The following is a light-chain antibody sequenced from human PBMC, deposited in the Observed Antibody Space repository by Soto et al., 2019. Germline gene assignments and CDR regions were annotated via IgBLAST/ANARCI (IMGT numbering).Light chain of an antibody. Sequence: QSVLTQPHSASGTPGQRVTISCSGSSSNIGSNYVYWYQQLPGTAPKLLIYRNNQRPSGVPDRFSGSKSGTSASLAISGLRSEDEADYYCEAWDDSLSGRYVFGTGTKVTVL. J-gene: IGLJ1*01. V-gene: IGLV1-47*01. CDR2: RNN. CDR3: EAWDDSLSGRYV. CDR1: SSNIGSNY.